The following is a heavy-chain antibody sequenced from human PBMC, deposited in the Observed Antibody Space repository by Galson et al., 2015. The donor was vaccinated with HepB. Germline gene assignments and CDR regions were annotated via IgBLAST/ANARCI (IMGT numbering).Heavy chain of an antibody. D-gene: IGHD2-2*01. CDR1: GFTFSDYY. CDR2: ISSSGSTI. V-gene: IGHV3-11*01. Sequence: SLRLSCAASGFTFSDYYMSWIRQAPGKGLEWVSYISSSGSTIYYADSVKGRFTISRDNAKNSLFLQMNSLRAEDTAVYYCARGYCSSTSCYSYNWFDPWGQGTLVTVSS. J-gene: IGHJ5*02. CDR3: ARGYCSSTSCYSYNWFDP.